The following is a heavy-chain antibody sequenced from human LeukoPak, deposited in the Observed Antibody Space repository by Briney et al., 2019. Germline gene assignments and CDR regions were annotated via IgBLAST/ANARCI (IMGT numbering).Heavy chain of an antibody. CDR3: ARDGDYGGVRGIWYFDL. Sequence: SGTLSLTCAVSGVSISNCSWWSWVRHPPGELVELIGEINYGGSTNYNPPLKNRVSISPDKSKNRFCLSLNSVTAADPAVYYCARDGDYGGVRGIWYFDLWGRGTPVTVSS. J-gene: IGHJ2*01. D-gene: IGHD4-23*01. CDR1: GVSISNCSW. CDR2: INYGGST. V-gene: IGHV4-4*02.